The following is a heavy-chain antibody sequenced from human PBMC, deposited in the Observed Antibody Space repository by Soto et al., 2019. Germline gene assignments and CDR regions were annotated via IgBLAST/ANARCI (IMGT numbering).Heavy chain of an antibody. CDR1: GFTFSSYT. CDR3: ARDPPNDKTQLDYGMDV. V-gene: IGHV3-23*01. D-gene: IGHD2-2*01. CDR2: ISARGGST. J-gene: IGHJ6*02. Sequence: GKSLRLSCAASGFTFSSYTMNWVRQAPGKGLEWVSLISARGGSTYYADSVKGRFTISRDNSKNTLYMQMNSLRAEDTGVYYCARDPPNDKTQLDYGMDVWGQGTAVTVSS.